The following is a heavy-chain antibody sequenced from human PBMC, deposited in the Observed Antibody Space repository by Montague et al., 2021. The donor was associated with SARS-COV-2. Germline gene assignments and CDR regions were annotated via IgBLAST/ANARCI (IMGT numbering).Heavy chain of an antibody. V-gene: IGHV4-34*01. D-gene: IGHD3-22*01. CDR2: INHSGST. CDR1: GGSFSGYY. CDR3: ARGTKREFTYEHDSSGYGSDY. Sequence: SETLSLTCAVYGGSFSGYYWSWIRQPPGKGLEWIGEINHSGSTKYNPSLKSRVTISVDTSKNQFSLKLSSVTAADTAVYYCARGTKREFTYEHDSSGYGSDYWGQGTLVTVSS. J-gene: IGHJ4*02.